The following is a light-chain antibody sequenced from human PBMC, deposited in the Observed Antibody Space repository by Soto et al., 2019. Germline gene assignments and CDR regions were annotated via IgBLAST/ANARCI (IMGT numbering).Light chain of an antibody. CDR1: QTIDTY. J-gene: IGKJ1*01. CDR2: AAS. CDR3: QQSYSTPQT. Sequence: DIQMTQSPSSLSASVGDRVTLTCRASQTIDTYLNWYQQKPGKAPKLLISAASDLQRGVPARFSVSGSGTDFTLTINSLQPEDFATYYCQQSYSTPQTFGPGTRVDIK. V-gene: IGKV1-39*01.